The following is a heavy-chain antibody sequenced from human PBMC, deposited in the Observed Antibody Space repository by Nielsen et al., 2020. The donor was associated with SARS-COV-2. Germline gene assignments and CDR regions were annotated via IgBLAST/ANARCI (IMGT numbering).Heavy chain of an antibody. CDR3: ARETLDHTSSFVDH. CDR2: ISYGGDNE. J-gene: IGHJ5*02. V-gene: IGHV3-30-3*01. CDR1: GFTLSKFP. Sequence: GESLKISCAASGFTLSKFPMHWVRQAPGKGLEWLAIISYGGDNEHYADSVKGRFTVPRDNSKDTLHLQMNSLNPEDTAVYFCARETLDHTSSFVDHWGQGTLVTVSS. D-gene: IGHD6-6*01.